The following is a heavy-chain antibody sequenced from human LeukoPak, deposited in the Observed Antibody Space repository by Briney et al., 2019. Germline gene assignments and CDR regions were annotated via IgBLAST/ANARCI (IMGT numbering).Heavy chain of an antibody. V-gene: IGHV4-39*07. Sequence: SETLSLTCTVSGGSISSSSYYWGWIRQPPRKGLEWVGSIYYSGSTYYNPSLKSRVTISVDTSKNQFSLKLSSVTAADTAVYYCARLAPSSVGYWGQGTLVTVSS. J-gene: IGHJ4*02. D-gene: IGHD3-10*01. CDR1: GGSISSSSYY. CDR2: IYYSGST. CDR3: ARLAPSSVGY.